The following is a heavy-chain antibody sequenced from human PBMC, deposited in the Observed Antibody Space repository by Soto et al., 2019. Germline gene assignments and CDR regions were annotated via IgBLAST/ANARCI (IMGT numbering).Heavy chain of an antibody. D-gene: IGHD2-2*01. J-gene: IGHJ6*02. V-gene: IGHV1-46*01. CDR1: GYTFGSHY. Sequence: QVQLVQSGAEVRKPGASVKVACKASGYTFGSHYVHWVRQAPGQALEWMGIINPSPGSTSYAEKFRGGAPMPRNPPSSTVNRKMSTWRSEDTPTYYCARSDGLMPSCFAPYFYPGDVGGRGTTVPVSS. CDR2: INPSPGST. CDR3: ARSDGLMPSCFAPYFYPGDV.